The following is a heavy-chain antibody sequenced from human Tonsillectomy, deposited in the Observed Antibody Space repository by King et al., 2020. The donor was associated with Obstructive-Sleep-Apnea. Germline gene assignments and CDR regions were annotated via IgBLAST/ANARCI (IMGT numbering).Heavy chain of an antibody. CDR2: ISTYNGNT. CDR1: GYTFTSFG. V-gene: IGHV1-18*04. J-gene: IGHJ4*02. CDR3: ARGLSATVTPIPFDF. D-gene: IGHD4-17*01. Sequence: QLAQSGAEVKKPGASVKVSCKASGYTFTSFGISWVRQAPGQGLEWIGWISTYNGNTNYAQKFQGRVTMTTDTSTTTAYMGLRSLRSDDTAIYYCARGLSATVTPIPFDFWGQGTLVSVSS.